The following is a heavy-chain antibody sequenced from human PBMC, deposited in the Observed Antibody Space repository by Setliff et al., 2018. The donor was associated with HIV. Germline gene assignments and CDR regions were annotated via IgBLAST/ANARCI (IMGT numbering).Heavy chain of an antibody. D-gene: IGHD6-13*01. V-gene: IGHV4-59*01. Sequence: LSLTCSVSGGSISTYYWSWIRQPPGQGLEWIGYIYYSGSTNYNPSLKSRVTISVNKSKNQFSLKLRSVTAADTAVYYCARGAYSSIWFSQGLNAFDIWGQGTMVTVSS. J-gene: IGHJ3*02. CDR1: GGSISTYY. CDR3: ARGAYSSIWFSQGLNAFDI. CDR2: IYYSGST.